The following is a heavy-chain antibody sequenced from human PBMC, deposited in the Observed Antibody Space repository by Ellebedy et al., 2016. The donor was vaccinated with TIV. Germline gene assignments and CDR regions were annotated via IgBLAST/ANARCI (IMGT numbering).Heavy chain of an antibody. J-gene: IGHJ4*02. CDR2: TTAGGDRT. CDR3: AKIPTSVTKPSEVFFDY. V-gene: IGHV3-23*01. CDR1: GFTFSSYW. D-gene: IGHD4-11*01. Sequence: GESLKISCAASGFTFSSYWMSWVRQAPGKGLEWVSGTTAGGDRTYYTDSVKGRFTISRDNSKNTLFLQMNSLRAEDTAVYYCAKIPTSVTKPSEVFFDYWGQGTLVTVSS.